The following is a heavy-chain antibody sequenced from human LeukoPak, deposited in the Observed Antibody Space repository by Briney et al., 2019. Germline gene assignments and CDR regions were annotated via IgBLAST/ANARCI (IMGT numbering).Heavy chain of an antibody. CDR2: MNPNSGNT. CDR1: GYTFTTYD. J-gene: IGHJ4*02. Sequence: GASVKVSCKASGYTFTTYDINWVRQATGQGLEWMGWMNPNSGNTDYAQKFQGRVTMTRSTSISTAYMELSSLRSEDTAVYYCVRGYDFWSGPDWGQGTLVTVSS. V-gene: IGHV1-8*01. D-gene: IGHD3-3*01. CDR3: VRGYDFWSGPD.